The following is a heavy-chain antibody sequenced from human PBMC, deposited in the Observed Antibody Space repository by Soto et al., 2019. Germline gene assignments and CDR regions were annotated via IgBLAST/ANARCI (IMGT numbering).Heavy chain of an antibody. D-gene: IGHD3-22*01. J-gene: IGHJ3*02. Sequence: SETLSLTCTVSGGSISSGDYYWSWFRQPPGKGLEWIGYIYYSGSTYYNPSLKSRVTISVDTSKNQFSLKLSSVTAADTAVYYCASVYDSSGLDAFDIWGQGTMVS. CDR3: ASVYDSSGLDAFDI. CDR2: IYYSGST. V-gene: IGHV4-30-4*02. CDR1: GGSISSGDYY.